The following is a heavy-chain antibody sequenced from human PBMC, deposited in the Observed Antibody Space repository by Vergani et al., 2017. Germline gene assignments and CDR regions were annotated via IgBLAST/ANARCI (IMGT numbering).Heavy chain of an antibody. J-gene: IGHJ6*02. Sequence: QVQLVQSGAEVKKPGSSVKVSCKASGGTFSSYAISWVRQAPGQGLEWMGRIIPIFGKANYAQKFQGRVTITADESTTKAYMELSSLRSEDTAVYYCSRGQPNYYGMDVWGQGTTVTVSS. CDR1: GGTFSSYA. CDR3: SRGQPNYYGMDV. D-gene: IGHD1-1*01. V-gene: IGHV1-69*18. CDR2: IIPIFGKA.